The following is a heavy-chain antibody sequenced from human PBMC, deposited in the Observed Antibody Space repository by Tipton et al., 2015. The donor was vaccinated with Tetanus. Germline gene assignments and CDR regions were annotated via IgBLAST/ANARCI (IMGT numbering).Heavy chain of an antibody. V-gene: IGHV3-21*01. J-gene: IGHJ5*02. CDR1: GFTLXXXX. D-gene: IGHD3-10*01. Sequence: SLRLSCAASGFTLXXXXXXXXRXXXXXGLEWVSSISXYSRYTYYAXXVKGXXTXSRDXXKNSLYLQMISLRAEDTAVYSCARQTYYYGSERYHRGWFDPWGQGTLVIVSA. CDR3: ARQTYYYGSERYHRGWFDP. CDR2: ISXYSRYT.